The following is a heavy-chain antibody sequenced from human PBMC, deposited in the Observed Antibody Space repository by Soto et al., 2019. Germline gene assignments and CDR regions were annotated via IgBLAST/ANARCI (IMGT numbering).Heavy chain of an antibody. J-gene: IGHJ4*02. D-gene: IGHD6-19*01. CDR3: ARDQTVTGPSTFDY. CDR1: GFTFRTYW. Sequence: EVQLVESGGGLVQPGGSLRLSCAASGFTFRTYWMHGVRQSPGKGLVWVSRIDAAGSGTTYADAVEGRFTISRDNAKNTLYLQMNSLRAEDTAVYYCARDQTVTGPSTFDYCGQGTLVTVSS. CDR2: IDAAGSGT. V-gene: IGHV3-74*03.